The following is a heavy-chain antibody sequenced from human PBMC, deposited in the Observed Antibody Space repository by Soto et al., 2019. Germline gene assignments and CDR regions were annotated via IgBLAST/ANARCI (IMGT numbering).Heavy chain of an antibody. Sequence: SETLSLTCSVSDDSINSDKYYWGWIRQPPGKGLEWIGSIYYRGNAYYNPSLQTRVTISLDKSKSQFSLKLSSVTAADTALFYCARYTPTDYDYIWGSYRSIETPYDYWGQGTLVTAPQ. V-gene: IGHV4-39*01. CDR3: ARYTPTDYDYIWGSYRSIETPYDY. D-gene: IGHD3-16*02. CDR2: IYYRGNA. J-gene: IGHJ4*02. CDR1: DDSINSDKYY.